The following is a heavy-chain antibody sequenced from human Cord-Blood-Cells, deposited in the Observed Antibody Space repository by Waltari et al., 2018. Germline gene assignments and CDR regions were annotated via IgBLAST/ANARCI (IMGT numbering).Heavy chain of an antibody. CDR3: AKGGYSGYD. CDR1: GFSFSSYG. J-gene: IGHJ4*02. D-gene: IGHD5-12*01. CDR2: ISYDGSNK. Sequence: QVQLVESGGGVVQPGRSLRRSCAAYGFSFSSYGTHWVRQAPGKGLEWVAVISYDGSNKYYADSVKGRFTISRDNSKNTLYLQMNSLRAEDTAVYYCAKGGYSGYDWGQGTLVTVSS. V-gene: IGHV3-30*18.